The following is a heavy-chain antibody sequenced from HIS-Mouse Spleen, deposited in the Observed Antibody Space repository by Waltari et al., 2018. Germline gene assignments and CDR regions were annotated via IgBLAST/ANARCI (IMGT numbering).Heavy chain of an antibody. CDR1: GFTFSSYA. V-gene: IGHV3-23*01. Sequence: EVQLLESGGGLVQPGGSLRLSCAASGFTFSSYAMGWGGQAPGEGLGWVSAISGSGCSTDYAESVKGRLTIAIDKSKNTLYLQMNSLRAEDTAVYYWAPPGYWGQGTLVTVAS. J-gene: IGHJ4*02. CDR3: APPGY. CDR2: ISGSGCST.